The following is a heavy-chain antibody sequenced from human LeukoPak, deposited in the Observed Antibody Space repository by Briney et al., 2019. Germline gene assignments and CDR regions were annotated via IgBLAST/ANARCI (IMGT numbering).Heavy chain of an antibody. CDR2: SNSDGSST. CDR3: AELGITMIGGV. D-gene: IGHD3-10*02. CDR1: GFTFNRHW. Sequence: GGSLRLSCAASGFTFNRHWMHWVRQAPGKGLVWVSRSNSDGSSTVYADSVKGRFTISRDNAKNSLYLQMNSLRAEDTAVYYCAELGITMIGGVWGKGTTVTISP. V-gene: IGHV3-74*01. J-gene: IGHJ6*04.